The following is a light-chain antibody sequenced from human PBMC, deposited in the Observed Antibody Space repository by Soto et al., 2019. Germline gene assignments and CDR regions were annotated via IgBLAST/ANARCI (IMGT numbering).Light chain of an antibody. J-gene: IGLJ1*01. V-gene: IGLV2-14*01. CDR2: DVN. Sequence: QSVLAQPASVSGSFGQSITISCSRPNTDLGAYGYVSWYQHHPGKAPKLLIYDVNNRPSGISDRFSGSKSGDAASLTISGLQAEDEADYFCFSKISGFVYGFGTGTKVTVL. CDR1: NTDLGAYGY. CDR3: FSKISGFVYG.